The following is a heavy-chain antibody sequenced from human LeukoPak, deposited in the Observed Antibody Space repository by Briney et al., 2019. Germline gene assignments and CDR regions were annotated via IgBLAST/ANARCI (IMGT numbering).Heavy chain of an antibody. J-gene: IGHJ4*02. Sequence: SETLSLTCTVSGGSISDYYWSWIRQHPGKGLEWIGYIYYSGSTYYNPSLKSRVTISVDTSKNQFSLKLSSVTAADTAVYYCARESLKDERAFDYWGQGTLVTVSS. D-gene: IGHD5-24*01. CDR1: GGSISDYY. CDR3: ARESLKDERAFDY. CDR2: IYYSGST. V-gene: IGHV4-31*03.